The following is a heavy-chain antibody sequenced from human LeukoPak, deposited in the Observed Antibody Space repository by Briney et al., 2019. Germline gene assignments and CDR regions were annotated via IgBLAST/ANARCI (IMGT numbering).Heavy chain of an antibody. J-gene: IGHJ4*02. CDR2: IYTSGIT. Sequence: PSETLSLTCTVSGGSINSGSYFWSWIRQPAGTGLEWIGRIYTSGITNYNSSLMSRATISIDTSKNQFSLKLSSVTAADTAVYYCADRPAAIFSFDYWGQGTLVTVSS. CDR1: GGSINSGSYF. V-gene: IGHV4-61*02. D-gene: IGHD2-2*01. CDR3: ADRPAAIFSFDY.